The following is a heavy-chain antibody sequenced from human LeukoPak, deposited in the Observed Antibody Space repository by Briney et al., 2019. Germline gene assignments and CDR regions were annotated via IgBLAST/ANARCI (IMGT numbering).Heavy chain of an antibody. J-gene: IGHJ4*02. CDR1: GFTFHDYA. D-gene: IGHD6-19*01. V-gene: IGHV3-9*01. CDR3: AKDNRRHYTSGPNPDSLH. CDR2: ISWNSGSI. Sequence: SGGSLRLSCAASGFTFHDYALHWVRQPPGKGLEWVSGISWNSGSIDYADSVKGRFTISRDNAKNSLYLQMNSLRVEDTALYYCAKDNRRHYTSGPNPDSLHWGQGALVTVSS.